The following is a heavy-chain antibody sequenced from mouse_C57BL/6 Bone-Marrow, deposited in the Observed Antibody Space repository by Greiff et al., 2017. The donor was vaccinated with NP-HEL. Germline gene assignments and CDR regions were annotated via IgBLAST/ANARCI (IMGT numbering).Heavy chain of an antibody. CDR3: ARGARAYYRYFDV. V-gene: IGHV1-63*01. CDR2: IYPGGGYT. CDR1: GYTFTNYW. J-gene: IGHJ1*03. D-gene: IGHD2-12*01. Sequence: QVQLKQSGAELVRPGTSVKMSCKASGYTFTNYWIGWAKQRPGHGLEWIGDIYPGGGYTNSNEKFTGKATLTADKSSSTAYMQFSSLTSEDSAIYYCARGARAYYRYFDVWGTGTTVTVSS.